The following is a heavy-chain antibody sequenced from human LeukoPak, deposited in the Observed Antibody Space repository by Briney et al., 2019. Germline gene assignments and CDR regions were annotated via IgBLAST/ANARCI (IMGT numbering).Heavy chain of an antibody. CDR2: IIPILGIA. Sequence: ASVKVSCKASGGTFSSYAISWVRQAPGQGLEWIGRIIPILGIASYAQKFQGRATITADKSTSTAYMELSSLRSEDTAVYYCARDGVASTYYFDYRGQGTLVTVSS. CDR3: ARDGVASTYYFDY. CDR1: GGTFSSYA. J-gene: IGHJ4*02. V-gene: IGHV1-69*04. D-gene: IGHD2-15*01.